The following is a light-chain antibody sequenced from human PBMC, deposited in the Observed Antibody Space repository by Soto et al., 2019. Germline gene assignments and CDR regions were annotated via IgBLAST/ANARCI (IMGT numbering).Light chain of an antibody. Sequence: DIQRPQSPSSLSASVEDRVIITCRASQSISNHLNWYQKKPGKDPNILIFAASSLQSGVPSRFSGSRSGPDFNLTISSLQTEEFATYECQQSYSSTPTFGQGTKVDIK. CDR2: AAS. V-gene: IGKV1-39*01. CDR1: QSISNH. J-gene: IGKJ1*01. CDR3: QQSYSSTPT.